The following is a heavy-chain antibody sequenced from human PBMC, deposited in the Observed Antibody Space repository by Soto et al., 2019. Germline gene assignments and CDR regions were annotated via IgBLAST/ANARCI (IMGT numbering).Heavy chain of an antibody. J-gene: IGHJ6*02. Sequence: QVQLVQSGAEVQKPGSSVKVSCKASGGTFSSYAISWVRQAPGQGLEWMGGIIPIFGTANYAQKFQGRVTITADESTSTAYMELSSLRSEDTAVYYCARGHIVVVVAASYYYGMDVWGQGTTVTVSS. D-gene: IGHD2-15*01. CDR1: GGTFSSYA. V-gene: IGHV1-69*01. CDR2: IIPIFGTA. CDR3: ARGHIVVVVAASYYYGMDV.